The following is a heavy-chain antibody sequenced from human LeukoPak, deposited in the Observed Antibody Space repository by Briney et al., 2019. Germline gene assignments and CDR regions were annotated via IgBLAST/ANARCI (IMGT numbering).Heavy chain of an antibody. CDR1: GGSFSGYY. CDR3: ARGRGGSFTDFDY. V-gene: IGHV4-34*01. D-gene: IGHD1-26*01. CDR2: INHSGST. J-gene: IGHJ4*02. Sequence: RPSETLSLTCAVYGGSFSGYYWSWIRQPPGKGLEWIGEINHSGSTNYNPSLKSRVTISVDTSKNQFSLKLSSVTAADTAVYYCARGRGGSFTDFDYWGRGTLVTVSS.